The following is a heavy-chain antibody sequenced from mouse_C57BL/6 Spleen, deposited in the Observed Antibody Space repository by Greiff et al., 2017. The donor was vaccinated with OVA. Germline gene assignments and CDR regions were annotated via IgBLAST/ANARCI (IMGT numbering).Heavy chain of an antibody. CDR1: GFSFNTYA. CDR2: IRSKSNNYAT. J-gene: IGHJ3*01. Sequence: EVQLVESGGGLVQPKGSLKLSCAASGFSFNTYAMNWVRQAPGKGLEWVARIRSKSNNYATYYAASVKDRFTSSRDDSERMLYLQRNNWKTEDTAMYYGVRHEGDGYPAGFAYWGQGTLVTVSA. V-gene: IGHV10-1*01. D-gene: IGHD2-3*01. CDR3: VRHEGDGYPAGFAY.